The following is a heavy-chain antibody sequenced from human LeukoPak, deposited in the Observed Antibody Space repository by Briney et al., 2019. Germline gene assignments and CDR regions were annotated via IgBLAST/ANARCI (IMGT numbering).Heavy chain of an antibody. CDR2: ISGSGGST. Sequence: PGGSLRLSCAASGFTFSSYAMSWVRQAPGKGLEWVSAISGSGGSTYYADSVKGRFTISRDNSENTLYLQMNSLRAEDTAVYYCAKGNYGDYMTAFDYWGQGTLVTVSS. D-gene: IGHD4-17*01. J-gene: IGHJ4*02. V-gene: IGHV3-23*01. CDR3: AKGNYGDYMTAFDY. CDR1: GFTFSSYA.